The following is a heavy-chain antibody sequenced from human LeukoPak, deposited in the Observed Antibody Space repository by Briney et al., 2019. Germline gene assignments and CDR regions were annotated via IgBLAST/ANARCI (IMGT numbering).Heavy chain of an antibody. D-gene: IGHD2-2*02. V-gene: IGHV3-48*04. CDR3: ATSLGYCSSTSCYNY. Sequence: PGGSLRLSCAASGFTFRSYSMNWVRQAPGKGLEWVSYISSSGSTIYYADSVKGRFTISRDNAKNSLYLQMNSLRAEDTAVYYCATSLGYCSSTSCYNYWGQGTLVTVSS. CDR2: ISSSGSTI. J-gene: IGHJ4*02. CDR1: GFTFRSYS.